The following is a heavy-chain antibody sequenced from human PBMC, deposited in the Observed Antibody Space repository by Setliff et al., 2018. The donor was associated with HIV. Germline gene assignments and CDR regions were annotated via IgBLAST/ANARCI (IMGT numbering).Heavy chain of an antibody. D-gene: IGHD1-26*01. J-gene: IGHJ5*02. V-gene: IGHV3-74*03. Sequence: GGSLRLSCAASGFTFNTYWMHWVRQSPGKGLVWVSHSNSDGSSTTYADSVKGRFTISRDNSKNTLDLQMSSLEAEDTAVYYCVREERAADSGSYYSSRWFDRWGQGTLVTVSS. CDR1: GFTFNTYW. CDR2: SNSDGSST. CDR3: VREERAADSGSYYSSRWFDR.